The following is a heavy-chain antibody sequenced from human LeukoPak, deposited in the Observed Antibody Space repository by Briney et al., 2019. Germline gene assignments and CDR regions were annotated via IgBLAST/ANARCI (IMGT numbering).Heavy chain of an antibody. CDR1: GFTFSSYS. CDR3: ARGQRGYSFDY. D-gene: IGHD5-18*01. CDR2: ISSSGSYI. J-gene: IGHJ4*02. Sequence: KTGGSLRLSCAASGFTFSSYSMNWVRQAPGKGLEWVSSISSSGSYIYYADSVKGRFTISRDNAKNSLYLQMNSLRAEDTAVYYCARGQRGYSFDYWGQGALVTVSS. V-gene: IGHV3-21*01.